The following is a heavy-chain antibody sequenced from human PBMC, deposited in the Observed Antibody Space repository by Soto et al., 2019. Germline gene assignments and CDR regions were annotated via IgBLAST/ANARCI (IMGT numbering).Heavy chain of an antibody. J-gene: IGHJ4*02. Sequence: VQLVESGGGLVQPGGSLRLSCAASGFIFSDHYMDWVRQAPGKGLEWVGRIKNKANSYTTEYAASVKGRFTISRDDSKNSVYLQMNSLTTEDTAVYYCTRISLVGATGGRYFDYWGQGTLLTVSS. CDR3: TRISLVGATGGRYFDY. CDR1: GFIFSDHY. CDR2: IKNKANSYTT. D-gene: IGHD1-26*01. V-gene: IGHV3-72*01.